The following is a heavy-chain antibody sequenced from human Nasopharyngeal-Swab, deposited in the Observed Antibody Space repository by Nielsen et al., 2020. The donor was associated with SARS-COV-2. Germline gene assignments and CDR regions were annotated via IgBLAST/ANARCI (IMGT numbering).Heavy chain of an antibody. V-gene: IGHV4-34*01. J-gene: IGHJ2*01. CDR3: ARGGNCSGGSCYSKWRSIWYFDL. CDR2: INHSGST. D-gene: IGHD2-15*01. CDR1: GGSFSAYY. Sequence: SETLSLTCAVYGGSFSAYYWSWIRQPPGQGLEWIGEINHSGSTNYNPSLKSRVTISIDTSKNQFSLKLSSVTAADTAVYYCARGGNCSGGSCYSKWRSIWYFDLWGRGTLATVSS.